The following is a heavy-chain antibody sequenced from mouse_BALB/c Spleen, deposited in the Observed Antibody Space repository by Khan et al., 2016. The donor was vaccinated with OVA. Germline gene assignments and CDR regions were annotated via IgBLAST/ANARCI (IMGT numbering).Heavy chain of an antibody. J-gene: IGHJ3*01. CDR2: ISNRGSTT. CDR3: AREGDDGGLAY. D-gene: IGHD2-3*01. Sequence: EVELVVSGGGLVQPGGSLKLSCATSGFTFSDYYMYWVRQTPEKRLEWVAYISNRGSTTYYPDTVRGRFTISRDNAKNTLYLQMSRLKSEDTAMYYCAREGDDGGLAYWGQGTLVTVSA. CDR1: GFTFSDYY. V-gene: IGHV5-12*02.